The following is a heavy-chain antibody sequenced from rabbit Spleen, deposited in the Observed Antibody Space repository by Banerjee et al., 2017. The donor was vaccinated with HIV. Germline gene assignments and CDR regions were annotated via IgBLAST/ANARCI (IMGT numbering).Heavy chain of an antibody. V-gene: IGHV1S40*01. CDR3: ARDAGTRFSTYGMDL. D-gene: IGHD4-2*01. Sequence: QSLEESGGGLVQPEGSLTLTCTASGFSFSSRYYMCWVRQAPGKGLEWIGCIGFGSTGNTYYASWAKGRFTISKTSSTTVTLQMTSLTAADTATYFCARDAGTRFSTYGMDLWGPGTLVTVS. CDR2: IGFGSTGNT. CDR1: GFSFSSRYY. J-gene: IGHJ6*01.